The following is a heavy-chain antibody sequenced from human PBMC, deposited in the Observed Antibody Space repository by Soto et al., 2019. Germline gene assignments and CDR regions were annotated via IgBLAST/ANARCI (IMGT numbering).Heavy chain of an antibody. CDR2: IYYSGST. V-gene: IGHV4-31*03. CDR1: GGSLSSGAYY. J-gene: IGHJ6*02. D-gene: IGHD3-9*01. Sequence: PSETLSLTCTVSGGSLSSGAYYWSWIRQHPGKGLEWIGYIYYSGSTYYNPSLESRVTLSVDTSTKQFSLKVSSVTAADTAVYYCARHRKYYDILTGYYIPSHMDVWGQGTTVTVSS. CDR3: ARHRKYYDILTGYYIPSHMDV.